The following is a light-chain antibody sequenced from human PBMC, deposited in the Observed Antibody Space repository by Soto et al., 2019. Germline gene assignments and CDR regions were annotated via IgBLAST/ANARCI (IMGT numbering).Light chain of an antibody. V-gene: IGLV2-14*01. Sequence: QSALTQPASVSGSPEQSITISCTGTSSDVGGYNYVSWYQKYPGKAPKPIIYEVSNRPSGVSNRFSGSKSGNTASLTISGLQAEDEADYYCTSYTNINTVIFGGGTKLTVL. CDR2: EVS. CDR3: TSYTNINTVI. CDR1: SSDVGGYNY. J-gene: IGLJ2*01.